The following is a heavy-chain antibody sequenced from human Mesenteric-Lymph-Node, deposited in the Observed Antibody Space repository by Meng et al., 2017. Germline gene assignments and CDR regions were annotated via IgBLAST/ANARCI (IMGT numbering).Heavy chain of an antibody. D-gene: IGHD5-12*01. CDR1: GFTFSSYW. J-gene: IGHJ6*02. V-gene: IGHV3-7*01. Sequence: GESLKISCAASGFTFSSYWMSWVRQAPGKGLEWVANIKEDGSGKYYVDSVKGRFTISRDNAKNSLYLQMNSLRAEDTAVYYCARRPHIVATLDYYYYGMDVWGQGTTVTVSS. CDR3: ARRPHIVATLDYYYYGMDV. CDR2: IKEDGSGK.